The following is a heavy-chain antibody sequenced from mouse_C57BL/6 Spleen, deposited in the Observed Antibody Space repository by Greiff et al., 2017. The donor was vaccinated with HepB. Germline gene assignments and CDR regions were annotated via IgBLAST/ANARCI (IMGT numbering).Heavy chain of an antibody. CDR2: ISYSGST. CDR3: ARCFDYYGSSSYWYVDV. J-gene: IGHJ1*03. V-gene: IGHV3-8*01. D-gene: IGHD1-1*01. CDR1: GYSITSDY. Sequence: EVQLQESGPGLAKPSQTLSLTCSVTGYSITSDYWNWIRKFPGNKLEYMGYISYSGSTYYNPSLKSRISITRDTSKNQYYLQLNSVTTEDTATYYCARCFDYYGSSSYWYVDVWGTGTTVTVSS.